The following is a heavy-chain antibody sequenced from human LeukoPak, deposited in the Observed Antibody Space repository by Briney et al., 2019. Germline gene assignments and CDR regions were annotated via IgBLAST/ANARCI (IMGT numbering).Heavy chain of an antibody. CDR2: IYPGDSDT. CDR1: GYSFTSYW. D-gene: IGHD3-22*01. J-gene: IGHJ5*02. V-gene: IGHV5-51*01. CDR3: ARPSNYYDSSGYYLLAPGWFDP. Sequence: NHGESLKISCKGSGYSFTSYWIGWVRQMPGKGLEWMGIIYPGDSDTRYSPSFQGQVTISADKSISTAYLQWSSLKASDTAMYYCARPSNYYDSSGYYLLAPGWFDPWGQGTLVTVSS.